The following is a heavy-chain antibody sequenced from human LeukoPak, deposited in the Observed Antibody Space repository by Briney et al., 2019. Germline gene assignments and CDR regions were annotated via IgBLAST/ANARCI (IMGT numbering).Heavy chain of an antibody. J-gene: IGHJ4*02. D-gene: IGHD4-11*01. CDR2: IYPGDSDT. Sequence: GESLKISCKGSGYSFTSYLIGWVRQMPGKGLEWMGIIYPGDSDTRYSPSFQGQVTISADKSISTAYLQWSSLKASDTAMYYCARRYDYSNSYFDYWGQGTLVTVSS. CDR3: ARRYDYSNSYFDY. V-gene: IGHV5-51*01. CDR1: GYSFTSYL.